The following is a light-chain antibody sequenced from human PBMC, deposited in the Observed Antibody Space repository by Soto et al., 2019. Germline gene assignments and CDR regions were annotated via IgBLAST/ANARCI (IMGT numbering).Light chain of an antibody. CDR2: DVT. CDR3: SSYAVNRELL. J-gene: IGLJ2*01. Sequence: QSALSQPPSASGSPGQSVTISCTGTNSDIGAFTYVSWYQQHPGRAPRLIIYDVTKRPSGVPDRFSGSKSGNTASLTVSGLHVDYEADYFCSSYAVNRELLFGGGTKLTVL. V-gene: IGLV2-8*01. CDR1: NSDIGAFTY.